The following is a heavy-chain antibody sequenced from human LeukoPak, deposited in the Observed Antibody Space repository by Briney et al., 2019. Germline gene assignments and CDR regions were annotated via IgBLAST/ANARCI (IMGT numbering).Heavy chain of an antibody. CDR3: GVISITTDAFDI. CDR2: IRYDGSNK. D-gene: IGHD3-16*01. V-gene: IGHV3-30*02. Sequence: QPGGSLRLSCAASGFTFSSYCMDWVRQTPGKGLEWVAFIRYDGSNKYYADSVKGRFTISRDNSKNTLYLQMNSLRAEDTAVYYCGVISITTDAFDIWGQGTMVTVSS. CDR1: GFTFSSYC. J-gene: IGHJ3*02.